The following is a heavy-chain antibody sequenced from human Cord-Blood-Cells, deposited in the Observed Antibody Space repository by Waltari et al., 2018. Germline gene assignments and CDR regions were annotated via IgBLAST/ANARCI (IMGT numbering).Heavy chain of an antibody. CDR3: ARDMNYDILTGYYKGGFDY. J-gene: IGHJ4*02. CDR2: IWYDGSNK. CDR1: GFTFSSYG. Sequence: QVQLVESGGGVVQPGRSLRLSCAASGFTFSSYGMHWVRQAPGKGLEWVAVIWYDGSNKYYPDSVKGRFTISRDNSKNTLYLQMNSLRAEDTAVYYCARDMNYDILTGYYKGGFDYWGQGTLVTVSS. D-gene: IGHD3-9*01. V-gene: IGHV3-33*01.